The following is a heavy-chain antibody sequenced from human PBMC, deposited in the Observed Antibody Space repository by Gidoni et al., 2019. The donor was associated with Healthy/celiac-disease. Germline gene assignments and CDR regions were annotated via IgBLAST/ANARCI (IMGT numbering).Heavy chain of an antibody. CDR3: ARSPWAGFDY. D-gene: IGHD3-16*01. V-gene: IGHV4-59*01. J-gene: IGHJ4*02. Sequence: QVQLQESVPGLGKPSETLSLTCTVSGGSISSYYWSWIRQPPGKRLEWIGYIYYSGSTNYNPSLKSRVTISVDTSKNQFSLKLSSVTAADTAVYYCARSPWAGFDYWGQGTLVTVSS. CDR2: IYYSGST. CDR1: GGSISSYY.